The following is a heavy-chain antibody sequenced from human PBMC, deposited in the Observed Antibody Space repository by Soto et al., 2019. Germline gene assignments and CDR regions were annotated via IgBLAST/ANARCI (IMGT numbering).Heavy chain of an antibody. V-gene: IGHV3-48*03. D-gene: IGHD4-4*01. Sequence: LRLSCAASGFTFSSYEMNWVRQAPGKGLEWVSYISSSGSTIYYADSVKGRFTISRDNAKNSLYLQMNSLRAEDTAVYYCARAIYSNYGGDYYYGMDVWGQGTTVTVSS. CDR2: ISSSGSTI. CDR3: ARAIYSNYGGDYYYGMDV. CDR1: GFTFSSYE. J-gene: IGHJ6*02.